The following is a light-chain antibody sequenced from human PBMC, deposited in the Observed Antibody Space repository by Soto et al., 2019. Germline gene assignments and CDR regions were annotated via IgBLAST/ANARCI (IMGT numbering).Light chain of an antibody. CDR1: SSNIGAGYD. J-gene: IGLJ2*01. CDR2: GNS. Sequence: QPVLTQPPSVSGAPGQRVTISCTGSSSNIGAGYDIHWYQQLPGTAPKLLIYGNSNRPSGVPDRFSGSKSGTSASLAITGLQAEDEADYYCQSYDSSLSVVFGGGTNLTVL. V-gene: IGLV1-40*01. CDR3: QSYDSSLSVV.